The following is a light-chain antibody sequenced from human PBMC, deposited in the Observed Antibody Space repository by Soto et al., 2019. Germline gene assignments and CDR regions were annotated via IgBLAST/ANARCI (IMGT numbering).Light chain of an antibody. CDR1: SSDVGSNNP. J-gene: IGLJ2*01. Sequence: QSVLTQPASVSGSPGQSITISCTGTSSDVGSNNPVSWYQHHPGKAPELMIYEDTKRPSGVSIRFSGSKSGNTASLTIFGLQAEDEADYYCCSYAGSSTPVFFGAGTKLTVL. V-gene: IGLV2-23*01. CDR2: EDT. CDR3: CSYAGSSTPVF.